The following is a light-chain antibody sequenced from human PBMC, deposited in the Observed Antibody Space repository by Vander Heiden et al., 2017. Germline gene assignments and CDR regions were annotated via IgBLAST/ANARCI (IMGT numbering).Light chain of an antibody. CDR2: DDS. CDR3: QVWDSSSDHRV. CDR1: NIGSKS. J-gene: IGLJ3*02. Sequence: SYVLTQPPSVSVATGQTSRITCGGNNIGSKSVHGYRQKPGQAPVLVVYDDSDRPSGIPERFSGSNSGNTATLTISRVEAGDEADYYCQVWDSSSDHRVFGGGTKLTVL. V-gene: IGLV3-21*02.